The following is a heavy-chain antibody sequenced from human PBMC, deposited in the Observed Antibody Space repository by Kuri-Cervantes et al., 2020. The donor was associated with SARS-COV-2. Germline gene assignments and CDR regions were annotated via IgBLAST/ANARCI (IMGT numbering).Heavy chain of an antibody. D-gene: IGHD6-13*01. CDR2: ISYDGSNK. CDR1: GFTFSSYA. Sequence: GGSLRLSCAASGFTFSSYAMHWVRQAPGKRLEWVAVISYDGSNKYYADSVKGRSTISRDNSKNTLYLQMNSLRAEDTAVYYCARESPPVGSSYWGDLGDIWGQGTMVTVSS. CDR3: ARESPPVGSSYWGDLGDI. J-gene: IGHJ3*02. V-gene: IGHV3-30-3*01.